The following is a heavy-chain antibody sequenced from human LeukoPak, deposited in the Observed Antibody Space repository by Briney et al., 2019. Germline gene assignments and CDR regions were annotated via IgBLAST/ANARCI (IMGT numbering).Heavy chain of an antibody. CDR3: AREDSADVDF. Sequence: GGSLRLSCAASGFTFRNHEMNWVRQAPGKGLEWVSYISKSSTAIYYAESVRGRFTISRDDAKSSLYLHMNALRAEDTAVYYCAREDSADVDFWGQGTLVTVCS. J-gene: IGHJ4*02. V-gene: IGHV3-48*03. CDR1: GFTFRNHE. D-gene: IGHD1-26*01. CDR2: ISKSSTAI.